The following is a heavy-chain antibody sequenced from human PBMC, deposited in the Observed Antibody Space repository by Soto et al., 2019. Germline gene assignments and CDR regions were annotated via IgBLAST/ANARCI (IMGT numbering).Heavy chain of an antibody. CDR1: GGSISSYY. CDR2: IYYSGST. CDR3: ASSTFFYDDSSGPFYFAYFQH. Sequence: SETLSLTCTVSGGSISSYYWSWIRQPPGKGLEWIGYIYYSGSTNYNPSLKSRVTISVDTSKNQFSLKLRSVTAADTAVYYCASSTFFYDDSSGPFYFAYFQHWGEGTLV. J-gene: IGHJ1*01. V-gene: IGHV4-59*08. D-gene: IGHD3-22*01.